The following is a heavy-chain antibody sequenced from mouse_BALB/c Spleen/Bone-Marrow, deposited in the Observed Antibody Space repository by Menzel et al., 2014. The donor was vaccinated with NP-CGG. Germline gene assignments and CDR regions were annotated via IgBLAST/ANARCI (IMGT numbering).Heavy chain of an antibody. CDR3: SRNPFTTAIAWSAY. Sequence: EVQLQQSGPELVKPGASMKMSCKASGYTFTDYYMDWVKQSHGEGFERIGRVNPYNGGTSYNQKFKGKATLTVDKSSSTAYMELNSLTSEDSAVYYCSRNPFTTAIAWSAYWGQGTLVTVSA. J-gene: IGHJ3*01. CDR1: GYTFTDYY. V-gene: IGHV1-19*01. D-gene: IGHD1-2*01. CDR2: VNPYNGGT.